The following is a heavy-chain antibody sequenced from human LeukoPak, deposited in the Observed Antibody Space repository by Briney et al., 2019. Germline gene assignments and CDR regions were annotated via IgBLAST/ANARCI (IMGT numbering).Heavy chain of an antibody. CDR1: GFTFDDYG. V-gene: IGHV3-20*04. J-gene: IGHJ6*04. Sequence: PGGSLRLSCAASGFTFDDYGRSWVRQAPGKGLEWVSGINWNGGSTGYADSVKGRFTISRDNAKNSLYLQMNSLRAEDTALYYCARDRYNWNYGAQDVWGKGTTVTVSS. CDR3: ARDRYNWNYGAQDV. D-gene: IGHD1-7*01. CDR2: INWNGGST.